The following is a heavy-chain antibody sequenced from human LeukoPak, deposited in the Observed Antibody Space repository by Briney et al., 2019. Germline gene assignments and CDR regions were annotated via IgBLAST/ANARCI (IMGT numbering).Heavy chain of an antibody. CDR3: AKGRSPSPAAVINK. V-gene: IGHV3-23*01. Sequence: GGSLRLSCAASGFTFSSFALSWVRQAPGKGLEWVSSISGSGDSTYYMESVKGRFTISRDNSENTLYLQMNSLRADDTAVYYCAKGRSPSPAAVINKGGQETLVTVSS. CDR1: GFTFSSFA. J-gene: IGHJ4*02. CDR2: ISGSGDST. D-gene: IGHD6-13*01.